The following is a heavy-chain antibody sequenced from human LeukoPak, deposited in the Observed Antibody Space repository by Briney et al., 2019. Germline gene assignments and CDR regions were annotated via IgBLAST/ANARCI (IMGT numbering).Heavy chain of an antibody. CDR2: INPNSGGT. D-gene: IGHD3-3*01. V-gene: IGHV1-2*02. CDR3: ARGPYDFWSEYYYYYMDV. Sequence: ASVKVSCKASGYTFTGYYMHWVRQAPGQGLEWMGWINPNSGGTNYAQKFQGRVTMTRDTSISTAYMELSRLRSDDTAVYYCARGPYDFWSEYYYYYMDVWGKGTTVTVSS. CDR1: GYTFTGYY. J-gene: IGHJ6*03.